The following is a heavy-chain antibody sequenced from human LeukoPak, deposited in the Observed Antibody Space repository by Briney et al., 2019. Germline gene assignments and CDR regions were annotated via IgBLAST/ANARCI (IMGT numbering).Heavy chain of an antibody. CDR2: INSDGSST. CDR1: GFTFSSYW. V-gene: IGHV3-74*01. D-gene: IGHD4-17*01. Sequence: GGSLRLSCAASGFTFSSYWMHWVRQAPGKGLVWVSRINSDGSSTSYADSVKGRFTISRDNAKSTLYLQMNSLRAEDTAVYYCARGSGYGDYVSYYYYGMDVWGQGTTVTVSS. CDR3: ARGSGYGDYVSYYYYGMDV. J-gene: IGHJ6*02.